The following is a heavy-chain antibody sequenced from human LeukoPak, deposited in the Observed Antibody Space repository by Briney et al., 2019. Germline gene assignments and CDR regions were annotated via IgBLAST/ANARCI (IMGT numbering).Heavy chain of an antibody. D-gene: IGHD6-13*01. Sequence: SETLSLTCTVSGYSISSGYYWGWIRQPPGKGLEWIGSIYHTGSSYYNPSLKSRVTISVDTSKNQFSLKLSSVTAADTAVYYCARVYTGSSWDYYYYMDVWGKGTTVTVSS. CDR3: ARVYTGSSWDYYYYMDV. CDR2: IYHTGSS. V-gene: IGHV4-38-2*02. J-gene: IGHJ6*03. CDR1: GYSISSGYY.